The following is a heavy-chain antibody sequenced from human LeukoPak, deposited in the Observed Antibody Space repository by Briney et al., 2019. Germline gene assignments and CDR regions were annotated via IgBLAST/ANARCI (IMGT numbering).Heavy chain of an antibody. CDR3: ARGIQLWLRARGYFDY. CDR1: GGSISSSSYY. V-gene: IGHV4-39*07. CDR2: IYYSGST. Sequence: SETLSLTCTVSGGSISSSSYYWGWIRQPPGKGLEWIGSIYYSGSTYYNPSLKSRVTISVDTSKNQFSLKLSSVTAADTAVYYCARGIQLWLRARGYFDYWGQGTLVTVSS. D-gene: IGHD5-18*01. J-gene: IGHJ4*02.